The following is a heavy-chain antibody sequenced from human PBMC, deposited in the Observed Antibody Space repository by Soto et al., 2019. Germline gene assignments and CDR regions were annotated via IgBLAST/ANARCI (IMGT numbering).Heavy chain of an antibody. Sequence: ASVKVSCKASGYTFTSYGISWVRQAPGQGLEWMGWISAYNGNTNYAQKLQGRVTMTTETSTITAYMELRSLRSDDTAAYYGARGPGPELTPHYNWHDPWGQCTLVTVSS. CDR2: ISAYNGNT. V-gene: IGHV1-18*01. J-gene: IGHJ5*02. CDR1: GYTFTSYG. CDR3: ARGPGPELTPHYNWHDP. D-gene: IGHD3-9*01.